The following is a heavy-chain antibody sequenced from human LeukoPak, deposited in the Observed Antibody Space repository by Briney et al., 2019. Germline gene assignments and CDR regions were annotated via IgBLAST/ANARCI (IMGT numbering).Heavy chain of an antibody. D-gene: IGHD2-15*01. Sequence: GASLRLSCAASGFTFNTYAMNWVRQAPGKGLEWVSAISDSGGSTYYADSVKGRFTISRDNSKNTVYLQIHRLRAEDTAVYYCAKWKGGSSSSIDWWGQGTLVTVSS. J-gene: IGHJ4*02. V-gene: IGHV3-23*01. CDR3: AKWKGGSSSSIDW. CDR1: GFTFNTYA. CDR2: ISDSGGST.